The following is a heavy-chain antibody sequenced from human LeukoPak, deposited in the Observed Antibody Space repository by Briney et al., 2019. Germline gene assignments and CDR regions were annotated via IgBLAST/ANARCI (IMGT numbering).Heavy chain of an antibody. CDR3: AKTYYDILTGYYFDY. D-gene: IGHD3-9*01. Sequence: GGSLRLSCAASGVTFSSYAMSWVRQAPGKGLEWVSAISGSGGSTYYADSVKGRFTISRGNSKNTLYLQMNSLRAEDTAVYYCAKTYYDILTGYYFDYWGQGTLVTVSS. CDR2: ISGSGGST. J-gene: IGHJ4*02. V-gene: IGHV3-23*01. CDR1: GVTFSSYA.